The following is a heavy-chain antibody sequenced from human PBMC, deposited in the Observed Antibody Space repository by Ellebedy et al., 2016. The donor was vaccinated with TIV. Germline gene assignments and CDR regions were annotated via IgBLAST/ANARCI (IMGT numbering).Heavy chain of an antibody. D-gene: IGHD1-1*01. J-gene: IGHJ4*02. CDR1: GGSINSSY. CDR2: FYHGWIP. CDR3: ATYNMGRLDH. V-gene: IGHV4-59*08. Sequence: MPSETLSLTCAVSGGSINSSYWAWIRQPPGEALEWIAYFYHGWIPIYSPSLKSRVSISVDTPKNHFSLRLRSVTAADTAVYYCATYNMGRLDHWGQGTLVTVSS.